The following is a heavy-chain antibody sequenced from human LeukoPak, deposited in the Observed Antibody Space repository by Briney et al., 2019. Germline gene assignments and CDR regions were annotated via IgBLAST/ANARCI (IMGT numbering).Heavy chain of an antibody. CDR3: AKDENFSNWFDP. D-gene: IGHD1-7*01. CDR2: ISYDGSNK. J-gene: IGHJ5*02. V-gene: IGHV3-30*18. Sequence: GGSLRLSCAASGFTFSSYGMHWVRQAPGKGLEWVAVISYDGSNKYYADSVKGRFTISRDNSKNTLYLQMNSLRAEDTAVYCCAKDENFSNWFDPWGQGTLVTVSS. CDR1: GFTFSSYG.